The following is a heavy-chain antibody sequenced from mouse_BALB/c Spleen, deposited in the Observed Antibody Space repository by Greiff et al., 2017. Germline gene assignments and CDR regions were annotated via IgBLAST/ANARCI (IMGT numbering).Heavy chain of an antibody. J-gene: IGHJ4*01. V-gene: IGHV5-4*02. CDR2: ISDGGSYT. Sequence: EVQGVESGGGLVKPGGSLKLSCAASGFTFSDYYMYWVRQTPEKRLEWVATISDGGSYTYYPDSVKGRFTISRDNAKNNLYLQMSSLKSEDTAMYYCARGSLLGPMDYWGQGTSVTVSS. CDR3: ARGSLLGPMDY. CDR1: GFTFSDYY. D-gene: IGHD2-10*01.